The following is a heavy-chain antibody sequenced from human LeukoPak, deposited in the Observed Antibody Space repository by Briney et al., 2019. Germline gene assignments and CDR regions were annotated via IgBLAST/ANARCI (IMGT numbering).Heavy chain of an antibody. CDR2: ISYSGST. Sequence: SETLSLTCTVSGGSITGYYWSWIRQPPGKGLEWIGYISYSGSTNSNPSLKSRVTMSVDTSKNQFSLRLSSVTAADTAVYYCARLGGYSYGSSYYFDYWGQGTLVIVSS. D-gene: IGHD5-18*01. CDR3: ARLGGYSYGSSYYFDY. J-gene: IGHJ4*02. CDR1: GGSITGYY. V-gene: IGHV4-59*08.